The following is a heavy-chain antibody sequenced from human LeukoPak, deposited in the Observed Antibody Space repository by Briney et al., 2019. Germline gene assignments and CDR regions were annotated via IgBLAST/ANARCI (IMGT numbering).Heavy chain of an antibody. D-gene: IGHD4-17*01. CDR2: IYHSGST. Sequence: SETLSLTCAVSGGSISSGGYSWSWIRQPPGKGLEWIGYIYHSGSTYYNPSLKSRVTISVDRSKNQFSLKLSSVTAADTAVYYCARALRKDGMDVWGQGTTVTVSS. CDR3: ARALRKDGMDV. J-gene: IGHJ6*02. V-gene: IGHV4-30-2*01. CDR1: GGSISSGGYS.